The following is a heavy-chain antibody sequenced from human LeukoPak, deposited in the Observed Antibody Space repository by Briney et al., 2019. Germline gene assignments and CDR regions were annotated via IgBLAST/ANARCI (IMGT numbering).Heavy chain of an antibody. CDR3: ARQSSWYGVY. CDR2: IYYSGST. J-gene: IGHJ4*02. D-gene: IGHD6-19*01. CDR1: GGSISSSSYY. V-gene: IGHV4-39*01. Sequence: PSETLSLTCTVSGGSISSSSYYWGWIRQPPGKGLEWIGSIYYSGSTYYNPSLKSRVTISVDTSKNQFSLKLSSVTAADTAVYYCARQSSWYGVYWGQGTLVTVSS.